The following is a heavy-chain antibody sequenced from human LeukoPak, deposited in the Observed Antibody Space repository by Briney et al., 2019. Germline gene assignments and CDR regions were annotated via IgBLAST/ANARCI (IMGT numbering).Heavy chain of an antibody. Sequence: PSETLSLTCTVSGGSISSSSYYWGWIRQPPGKGLEWIGTIYYSGSTYYNPSLKSRVTISVDTSKNQFSLKLSSVTAADTAVYYCARHFYDFWRGYYMDVWGKGTTVTVSS. CDR3: ARHFYDFWRGYYMDV. V-gene: IGHV4-39*01. D-gene: IGHD3-3*01. CDR2: IYYSGST. J-gene: IGHJ6*03. CDR1: GGSISSSSYY.